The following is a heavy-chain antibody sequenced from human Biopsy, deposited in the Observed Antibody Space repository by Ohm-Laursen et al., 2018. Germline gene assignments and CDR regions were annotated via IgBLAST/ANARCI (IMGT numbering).Heavy chain of an antibody. V-gene: IGHV3-48*03. D-gene: IGHD1-7*01. CDR2: IGSSGSTI. CDR3: VKDTNWNYVWDRPGATKGMDV. Sequence: SLRLSCAASGFTFRTYEMNWVRQAPGKGLEWVSHIGSSGSTIYYADSVKGRFTVSRDNAKNSLYLQMNSLRGEDTALYYCVKDTNWNYVWDRPGATKGMDVWGQGTTVTVSS. CDR1: GFTFRTYE. J-gene: IGHJ6*02.